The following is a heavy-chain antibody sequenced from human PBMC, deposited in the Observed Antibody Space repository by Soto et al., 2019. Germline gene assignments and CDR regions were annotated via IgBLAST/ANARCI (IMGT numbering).Heavy chain of an antibody. Sequence: EVQLVESGGGLVQPGGSLRLSCAASGFTFSSYWMSWVRQAPGKGLGWVANIKQDGSEKYYVDSVKGRFTISRDNAKNSLYLQMNSLRAEDTAVYYCARDVEQWLEYYFDYWGQGTLVTVSS. CDR1: GFTFSSYW. J-gene: IGHJ4*02. V-gene: IGHV3-7*05. CDR2: IKQDGSEK. CDR3: ARDVEQWLEYYFDY. D-gene: IGHD6-19*01.